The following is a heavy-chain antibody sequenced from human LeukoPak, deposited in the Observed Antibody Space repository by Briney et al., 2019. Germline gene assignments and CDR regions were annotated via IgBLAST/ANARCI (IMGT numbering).Heavy chain of an antibody. D-gene: IGHD6-6*01. CDR3: ARDPSSSSEPYYFDY. J-gene: IGHJ4*02. Sequence: PSETLSLTCTVSGXSISSYYWSWIRQPPGKGLEWIGYIYYSGSTNYNPSLKSRVTIPVDTSKNQFSLKLSSVTAADTAVYYCARDPSSSSEPYYFDYWGQGTLVTVSS. CDR1: GXSISSYY. V-gene: IGHV4-59*01. CDR2: IYYSGST.